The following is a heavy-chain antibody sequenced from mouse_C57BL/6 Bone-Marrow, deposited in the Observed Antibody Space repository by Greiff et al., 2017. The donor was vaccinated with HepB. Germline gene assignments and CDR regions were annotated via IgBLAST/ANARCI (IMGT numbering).Heavy chain of an antibody. V-gene: IGHV3-6*01. D-gene: IGHD1-1*01. Sequence: DVKLQESGPGLVKPSQSLSLTCSVTGYSITSGYYWNWIRQFPGNKLEWMGYISYDGSNNYNPSLKNRISITRDTSKNQFFLKLNSVTTEDTATYYCARDRGYYYGSSSAWFAYWGQGTLVTVSA. CDR2: ISYDGSN. J-gene: IGHJ3*01. CDR3: ARDRGYYYGSSSAWFAY. CDR1: GYSITSGYY.